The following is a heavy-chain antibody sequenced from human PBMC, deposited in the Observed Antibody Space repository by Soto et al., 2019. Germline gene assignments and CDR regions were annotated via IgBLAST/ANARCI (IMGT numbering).Heavy chain of an antibody. CDR2: IYYSGST. V-gene: IGHV4-31*03. Sequence: PSETLSLTCTVSGGSISSGGYYWSWIRQHPGKGLEWIGYIYYSGSTYYNPSLKSRVTISVDTSKNQFSLKLSSVTAADTAVYYCARGVSSETTIDYWGQGTLVTVSS. D-gene: IGHD6-6*01. CDR1: GGSISSGGYY. J-gene: IGHJ4*02. CDR3: ARGVSSETTIDY.